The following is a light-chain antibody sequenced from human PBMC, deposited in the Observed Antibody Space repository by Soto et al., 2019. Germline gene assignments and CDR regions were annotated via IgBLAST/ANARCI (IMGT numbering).Light chain of an antibody. CDR2: DAS. V-gene: IGKV1-5*01. CDR3: QQYNSYWT. J-gene: IGKJ1*01. CDR1: QSISSW. Sequence: DIQMTQSPSSLSASVGDRVTITCRASQSISSWLAWYQQKPGKAPKPLIYDASSLESGVLSRFSGSGSGTEFTLTISSLQPDDFATYYCQQYNSYWTFGQGTKV.